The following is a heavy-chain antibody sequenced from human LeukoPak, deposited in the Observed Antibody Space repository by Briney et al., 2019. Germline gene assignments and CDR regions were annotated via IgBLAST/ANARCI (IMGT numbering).Heavy chain of an antibody. Sequence: ASVKVSCKASGYSFTGYYLHWVRQAPGQGLEWMGCVNPNSGDTNYAQKFQGSVTMTRDTSISTVYMELSRLRSDDTAVYYCARASGSYWWFDSWGQGTLVTVSS. CDR1: GYSFTGYY. D-gene: IGHD1-26*01. CDR2: VNPNSGDT. J-gene: IGHJ5*01. V-gene: IGHV1-2*02. CDR3: ARASGSYWWFDS.